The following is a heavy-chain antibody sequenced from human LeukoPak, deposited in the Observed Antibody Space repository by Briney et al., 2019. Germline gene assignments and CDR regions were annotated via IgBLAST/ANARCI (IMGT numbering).Heavy chain of an antibody. V-gene: IGHV3-74*03. CDR2: IHPDGSIT. J-gene: IGHJ5*02. CDR3: APQQTYSPYNWFDP. CDR1: GFTISNYW. Sequence: GGSLRLSCGGSGFTISNYWMHWVRQAPGTGLVWVSRIHPDGSITTYADSVKGRFTISRDNAKNTLYLQMNSLRAEDTAVYYCAPQQTYSPYNWFDPWGRGTLVTVSS. D-gene: IGHD5-12*01.